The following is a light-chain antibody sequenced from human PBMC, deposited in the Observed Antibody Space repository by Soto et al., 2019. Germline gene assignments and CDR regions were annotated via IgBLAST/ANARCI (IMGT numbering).Light chain of an antibody. CDR2: EVT. Sequence: QSVLTQPASVSGSPGQSITISCTGTSSDVGGYNYVSWYQQHPGKAPKLMIYEVTHRPSGVSNRFSGSKSGNTASLTIPGLQAEDEADYYCSSYTSSSTPYVFGTGTKVTVL. CDR1: SSDVGGYNY. CDR3: SSYTSSSTPYV. J-gene: IGLJ1*01. V-gene: IGLV2-14*01.